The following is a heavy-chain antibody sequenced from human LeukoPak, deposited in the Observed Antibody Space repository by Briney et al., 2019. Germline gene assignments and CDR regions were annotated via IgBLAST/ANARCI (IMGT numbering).Heavy chain of an antibody. CDR3: ARGGSPPEALGDVFDI. V-gene: IGHV3-74*01. J-gene: IGHJ3*02. Sequence: GGSLRLSCAASAFTFASYWMHWVRQVPGKGLMWVSSISGDGSSTIYADSVKGRSTISRDNSKNTLYLQINTLRVEDTAVHYCARGGSPPEALGDVFDIWGQGTLVTVSS. CDR1: AFTFASYW. CDR2: ISGDGSST. D-gene: IGHD1-26*01.